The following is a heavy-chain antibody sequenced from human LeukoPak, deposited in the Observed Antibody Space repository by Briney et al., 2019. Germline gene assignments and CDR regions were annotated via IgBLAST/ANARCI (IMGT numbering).Heavy chain of an antibody. J-gene: IGHJ4*02. CDR3: VRDVGGIQLL. V-gene: IGHV4-59*01. CDR1: GGSISSYY. CDR2: IYYSGST. Sequence: SETLSLTCTVSGGSISSYYWSWIRQPPGKGLEWIGYIYYSGSTNYNPSLKSRVTISVDTSKNQFSLKLSSVTAADTAVYYCVRDVGGIQLLWGQGTLVTVSS. D-gene: IGHD5-18*01.